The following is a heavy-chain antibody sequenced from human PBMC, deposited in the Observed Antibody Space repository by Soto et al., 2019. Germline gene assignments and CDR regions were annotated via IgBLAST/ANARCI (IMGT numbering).Heavy chain of an antibody. J-gene: IGHJ4*02. D-gene: IGHD3-9*01. Sequence: SETLSLTCAVYGGSFCGYYWGGIRTPPGKGLEWIGEIYHSGSTNYNPSLKSRVTISVDTSKNQFSLKLSSVTAADTAVYYCARGRNDILTGYYPRLYYFDYWGQGTLVTVSS. V-gene: IGHV4-34*01. CDR3: ARGRNDILTGYYPRLYYFDY. CDR2: IYHSGST. CDR1: GGSFCGYY.